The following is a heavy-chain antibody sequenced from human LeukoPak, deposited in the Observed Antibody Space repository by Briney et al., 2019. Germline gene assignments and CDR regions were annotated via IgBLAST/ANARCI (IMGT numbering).Heavy chain of an antibody. Sequence: QSGGSLRLSCAASGFTFSSYWMNWARQAPGKGLEWVASINHNGNVNYYVDSVKGRFTISRDNAKNSLYLQMSNLGAEDTAVYYCAREGYSSGWYRLWGQGTLVTVSS. CDR1: GFTFSSYW. V-gene: IGHV3-7*03. CDR3: AREGYSSGWYRL. J-gene: IGHJ4*02. D-gene: IGHD6-19*01. CDR2: INHNGNVN.